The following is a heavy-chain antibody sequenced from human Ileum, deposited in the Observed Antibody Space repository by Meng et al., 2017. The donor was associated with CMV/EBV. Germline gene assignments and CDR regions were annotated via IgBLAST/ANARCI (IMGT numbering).Heavy chain of an antibody. CDR1: RFTFSDHY. CDR2: ISSGGSIT. J-gene: IGHJ4*02. CDR3: AGGLRLYSSGWFYFDY. D-gene: IGHD6-19*01. V-gene: IGHV3-11*01. Sequence: GESLKISCVASRFTFSDHYMSWIRQAPGKGLEWVSYISSGGSITYYADSVKGRFTISRDNARNSLYLEMNTLRAEDTAVYYCAGGLRLYSSGWFYFDYWGQGTLVTVSS.